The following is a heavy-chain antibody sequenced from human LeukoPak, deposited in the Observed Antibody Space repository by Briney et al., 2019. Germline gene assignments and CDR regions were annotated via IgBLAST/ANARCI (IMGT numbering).Heavy chain of an antibody. CDR3: ARDPLYYYDSSGYPNFDY. CDR1: GFTFSSYA. Sequence: PGGSLRLSCAASGFTFSSYAMSWVRQAPGKGLEWVANIKQDGSEKYYVDSVKGRFTISRDNAKNSLYLQMNSLRAEDTAVYYCARDPLYYYDSSGYPNFDYWGQGTLVTVSS. V-gene: IGHV3-7*01. D-gene: IGHD3-22*01. CDR2: IKQDGSEK. J-gene: IGHJ4*02.